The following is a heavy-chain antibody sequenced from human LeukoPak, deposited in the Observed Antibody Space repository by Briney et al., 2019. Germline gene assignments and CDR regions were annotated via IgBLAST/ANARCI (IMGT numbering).Heavy chain of an antibody. V-gene: IGHV4-59*01. CDR3: ARDGYSSSWSRPYYYYMDV. Sequence: SETLSLTCTVSGGSISSYYWSWIRQPPGKGLEWIGYIYYSGSTNYNPSLKSRVTISVDTSKNQFSLKLSSVTAADTAVYYCARDGYSSSWSRPYYYYMDVWGKGTTVTVSS. J-gene: IGHJ6*03. D-gene: IGHD6-13*01. CDR1: GGSISSYY. CDR2: IYYSGST.